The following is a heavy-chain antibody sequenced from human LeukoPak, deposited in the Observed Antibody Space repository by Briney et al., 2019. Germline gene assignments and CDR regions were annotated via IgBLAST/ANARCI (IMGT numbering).Heavy chain of an antibody. D-gene: IGHD3-22*01. CDR1: GFTFSSYS. CDR2: ISSSSSYI. CDR3: ASGYYYESSGRPPLDY. J-gene: IGHJ4*02. V-gene: IGHV3-21*01. Sequence: GGSLRLSCAASGFTFSSYSMNWVRQAPGKGLEWVSSISSSSSYIYYADSVKGRFTISRDNAKNSLYLQMNSLRAEDTAVYYCASGYYYESSGRPPLDYWGQGTLVTVSS.